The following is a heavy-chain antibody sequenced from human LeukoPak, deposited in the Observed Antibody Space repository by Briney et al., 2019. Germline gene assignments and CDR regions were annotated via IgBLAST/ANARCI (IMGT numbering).Heavy chain of an antibody. CDR2: IFYSGST. CDR3: SRLYSGTRPPDY. J-gene: IGHJ4*02. V-gene: IGHV4-39*01. Sequence: PSETLSLTCTVSGGSIISSTYYWGWIRQPPGKGLEWIGSIFYSGSTYYNPSLKSRVTISVDTPKNQISLKVTSVTAADTAIYYCSRLYSGTRPPDYWGQGTLVTVSS. CDR1: GGSIISSTYY. D-gene: IGHD2-15*01.